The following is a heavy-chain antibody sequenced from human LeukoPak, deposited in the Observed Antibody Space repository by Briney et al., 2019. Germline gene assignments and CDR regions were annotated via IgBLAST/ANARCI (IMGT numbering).Heavy chain of an antibody. Sequence: GGSLRLSCAASGFTFISYWMTWVRQAPGKGLEWVANIKQDGSEIYYVDSVKGRFTISRDNAKNSLYLQMNSLRAEDPAVYYCARGSSGSYLGAFDIWGQGTMVTVSS. D-gene: IGHD3-22*01. V-gene: IGHV3-7*04. CDR2: IKQDGSEI. CDR3: ARGSSGSYLGAFDI. J-gene: IGHJ3*02. CDR1: GFTFISYW.